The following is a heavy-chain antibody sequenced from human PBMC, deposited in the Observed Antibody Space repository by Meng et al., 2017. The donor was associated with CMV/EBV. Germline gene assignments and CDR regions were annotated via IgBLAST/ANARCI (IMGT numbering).Heavy chain of an antibody. Sequence: GGSLRLSCAASGFTFSTYAMSWVRQAPGVGLERVSTISGSGASTYYPDSVKGRFTISRANSENTLYLQMNSLRAEDTAVYYCACSSVSCPFPPTCRYGMDVWGQGTTVTVSS. V-gene: IGHV3-23*01. CDR2: ISGSGAST. J-gene: IGHJ6*02. D-gene: IGHD2-2*01. CDR1: GFTFSTYA. CDR3: ACSSVSCPFPPTCRYGMDV.